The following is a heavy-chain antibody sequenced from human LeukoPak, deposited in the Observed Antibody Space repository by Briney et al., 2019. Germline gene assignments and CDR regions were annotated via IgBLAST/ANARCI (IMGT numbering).Heavy chain of an antibody. J-gene: IGHJ4*02. CDR1: GFTFSSYE. Sequence: GGSLRLSCAASGFTFSSYEVNWVRQAPGKGLEWVSYISSSGSTIYYADSVKGRFTISRDNAKNSLYLQMNSLRAEDTAVYYCARVGTLDIHHDYWGQGTLVTVSS. V-gene: IGHV3-48*03. D-gene: IGHD5-12*01. CDR2: ISSSGSTI. CDR3: ARVGTLDIHHDY.